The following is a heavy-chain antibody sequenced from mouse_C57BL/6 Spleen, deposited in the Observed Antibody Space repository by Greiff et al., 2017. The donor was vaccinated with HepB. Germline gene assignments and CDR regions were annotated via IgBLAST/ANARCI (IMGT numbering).Heavy chain of an antibody. J-gene: IGHJ4*01. CDR1: GYTFTSYW. V-gene: IGHV1-55*01. Sequence: QVQLKQPGAELVKPGASVKMSCKASGYTFTSYWITWVKQRPGQGLEWIGDIYPGSGSTNYNEKFKSKATLTVDTSSSTAYMQLSSLTSEDSAVYYCARREAIYYDYDGDYYAMDYWGQGTSVTVSS. CDR2: IYPGSGST. D-gene: IGHD2-4*01. CDR3: ARREAIYYDYDGDYYAMDY.